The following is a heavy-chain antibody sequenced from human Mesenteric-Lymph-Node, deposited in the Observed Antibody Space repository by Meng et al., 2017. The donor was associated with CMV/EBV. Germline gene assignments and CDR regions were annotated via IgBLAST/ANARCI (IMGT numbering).Heavy chain of an antibody. J-gene: IGHJ4*02. CDR3: ARQSDYGDYFRDY. CDR1: GYIFTNYW. Sequence: GGSLRLSCKGSGYIFTNYWIGWVRQMPGKGLEWMGIIYPGDSDTSYSPSFQGQVTISADKSISTAYLQWSSLKASDTAMYYCARQSDYGDYFRDYWGQGTLVTVSS. CDR2: IYPGDSDT. D-gene: IGHD4-17*01. V-gene: IGHV5-51*01.